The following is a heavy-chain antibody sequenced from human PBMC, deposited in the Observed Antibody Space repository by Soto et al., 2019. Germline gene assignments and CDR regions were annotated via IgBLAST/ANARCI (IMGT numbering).Heavy chain of an antibody. D-gene: IGHD6-6*01. CDR1: GFTFNSFA. J-gene: IGHJ4*02. CDR3: AKDQSSTIAGRRGFDY. Sequence: EVQLLESGGGFVQPGGSLRLSCAASGFTFNSFAMSWVRQAPGKGLEWVSGITGSGGSIYYADSVKGRFTISRDNSMNTLYQQMNSLRAEDTAVYYCAKDQSSTIAGRRGFDYWGQGAMVTVS. CDR2: ITGSGGSI. V-gene: IGHV3-23*01.